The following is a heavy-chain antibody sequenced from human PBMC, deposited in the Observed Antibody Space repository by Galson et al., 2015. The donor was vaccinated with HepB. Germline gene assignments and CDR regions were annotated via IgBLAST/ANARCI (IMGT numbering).Heavy chain of an antibody. CDR3: AKRGFPFDL. D-gene: IGHD3-10*01. Sequence: SLRLSCAASGFTFDDYAMHWVRQAPGKGLEWVSGISWNSGSIGYADSVKGRFTISRDNAKNSLYLQMNSLRAEDTALYYCAKRGFPFDLWGRGTLVTVSS. CDR1: GFTFDDYA. J-gene: IGHJ2*01. V-gene: IGHV3-9*01. CDR2: ISWNSGSI.